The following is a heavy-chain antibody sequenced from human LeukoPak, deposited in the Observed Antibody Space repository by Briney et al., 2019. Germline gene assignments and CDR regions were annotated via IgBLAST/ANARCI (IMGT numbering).Heavy chain of an antibody. CDR1: GFTFSSYS. D-gene: IGHD3-10*01. CDR3: ARGHGSGSYYPDY. V-gene: IGHV3-48*01. CDR2: ISSSSSTI. Sequence: PGGSLRLSCADSGFTFSSYSMKWVRQAPGKVLEWVSYISSSSSTIYYADSVKGRFTISRDNAKNSLYLQMNSLRAEDTAVYYCARGHGSGSYYPDYWGQGTLVTVSS. J-gene: IGHJ4*02.